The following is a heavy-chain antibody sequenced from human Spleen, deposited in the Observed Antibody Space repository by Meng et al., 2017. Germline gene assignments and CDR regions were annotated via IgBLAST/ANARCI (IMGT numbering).Heavy chain of an antibody. J-gene: IGHJ4*02. CDR2: INHSGST. V-gene: IGHV4-34*01. CDR3: ARGPTTMAHDFDY. Sequence: QGQLQQWGLGLLKPSETLSPPCVFSGGSFSDYYWSWIRQPPGKGLEWIGEINHSGSTNYNPSLESRATISVDTSQNNLSLKLSSVTAADSAVYYCARGPTTMAHDFDYWGQGTLVTVSS. D-gene: IGHD4-11*01. CDR1: GGSFSDYY.